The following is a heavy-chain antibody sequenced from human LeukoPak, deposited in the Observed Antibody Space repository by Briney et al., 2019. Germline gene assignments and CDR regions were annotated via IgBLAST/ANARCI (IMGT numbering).Heavy chain of an antibody. D-gene: IGHD3-9*01. V-gene: IGHV4-59*01. CDR2: IYYSGST. J-gene: IGHJ5*02. CDR1: GGSISSYY. Sequence: SETLSLTCTVSGGSISSYYWSWIRQPPGKGLEWIGYIYYSGSTNYNPSLKSRVTISVDTSKNQFSLKLSSVTTADTAVYYCAREVYDILTGYLNWFDPGGQGTLVTVSS. CDR3: AREVYDILTGYLNWFDP.